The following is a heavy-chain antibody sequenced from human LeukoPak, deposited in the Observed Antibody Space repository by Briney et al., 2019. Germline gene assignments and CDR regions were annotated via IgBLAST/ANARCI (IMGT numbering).Heavy chain of an antibody. CDR3: ARAYYYDSSGYPDAFDI. D-gene: IGHD3-22*01. CDR1: GGSISSYY. J-gene: IGHJ3*02. V-gene: IGHV4-59*01. CDR2: IYYGGST. Sequence: SETLSLTCTVSGGSISSYYWSWIRQPPGKGLEWIGYIYYGGSTNYNPSLKSRVTISVDTSKNQFSLKLSSVTAADTAVYYCARAYYYDSSGYPDAFDIWGQGTMVTVSS.